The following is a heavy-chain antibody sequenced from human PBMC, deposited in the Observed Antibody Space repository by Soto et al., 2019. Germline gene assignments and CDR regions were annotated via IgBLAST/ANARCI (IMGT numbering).Heavy chain of an antibody. J-gene: IGHJ4*02. Sequence: GGSLRLSCAASGFTVSSNYMSWVRQAPGKGLEWVSVIYSGGSTYYADSVKGRFTISRDNSKNTLYLQMNSLRAEDTAVYYCVYYDFWSGYYSYWGQGTLVTVSS. CDR3: VYYDFWSGYYSY. V-gene: IGHV3-66*01. D-gene: IGHD3-3*01. CDR2: IYSGGST. CDR1: GFTVSSNY.